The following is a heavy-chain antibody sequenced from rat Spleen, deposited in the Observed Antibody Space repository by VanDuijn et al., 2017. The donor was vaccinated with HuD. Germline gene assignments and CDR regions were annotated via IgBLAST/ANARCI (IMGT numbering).Heavy chain of an antibody. Sequence: EVQVVGSGGGLVQPNESLKISCAASGFTFSNYGMAWVRQAPTKGLEWVATISYEGSSTYYGDSVKGRFTFSRDNAKSTLYLQMNNLRSEDTATYYCTRVDYPGVAHYFDYWGQGVMVTVSS. D-gene: IGHD1-4*01. V-gene: IGHV5-29*01. CDR2: ISYEGSST. J-gene: IGHJ2*01. CDR3: TRVDYPGVAHYFDY. CDR1: GFTFSNYG.